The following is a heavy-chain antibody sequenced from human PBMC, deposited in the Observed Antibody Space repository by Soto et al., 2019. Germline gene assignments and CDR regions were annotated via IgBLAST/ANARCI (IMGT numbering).Heavy chain of an antibody. Sequence: GGSLRLSCVASGFPFSSYAMSWVRQTPGKGLEWVSGISGSGGRTYYADSVKGRFTISRDNSNNTLSLQMHILRVEDTAVYFGAKGGYYSLFDIWGQGTMVTVSS. CDR2: ISGSGGRT. CDR1: GFPFSSYA. D-gene: IGHD3-16*01. CDR3: AKGGYYSLFDI. J-gene: IGHJ3*02. V-gene: IGHV3-23*01.